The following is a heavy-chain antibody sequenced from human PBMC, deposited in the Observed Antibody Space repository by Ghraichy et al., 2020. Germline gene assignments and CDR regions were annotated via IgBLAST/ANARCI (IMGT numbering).Heavy chain of an antibody. Sequence: GGSLRLSCAASGFTVSSNYMSWVRQAPGKGLEWVSVIYSGGSTYYADSVKGRFTISRDNSKNTLYLQMNSLRAEDTAVYYCARDPGSAAGTLFGYYGMDVWGQGTTVTVSS. CDR3: ARDPGSAAGTLFGYYGMDV. CDR1: GFTVSSNY. D-gene: IGHD6-13*01. J-gene: IGHJ6*02. CDR2: IYSGGST. V-gene: IGHV3-53*01.